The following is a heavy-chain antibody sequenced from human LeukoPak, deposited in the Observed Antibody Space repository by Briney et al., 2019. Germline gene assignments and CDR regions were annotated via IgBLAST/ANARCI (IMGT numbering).Heavy chain of an antibody. Sequence: ASVKVSCKASGYTLTSYYINWVRQPTGQGLEWMGWMNPNSGNTGYAQKFQGRVTITRNTSISTAYMELSSQRSEDTAVYYCATSRIVRYSGSYFDYWGQGTLVTVSS. CDR3: ATSRIVRYSGSYFDY. D-gene: IGHD1-26*01. J-gene: IGHJ4*02. CDR2: MNPNSGNT. V-gene: IGHV1-8*03. CDR1: GYTLTSYY.